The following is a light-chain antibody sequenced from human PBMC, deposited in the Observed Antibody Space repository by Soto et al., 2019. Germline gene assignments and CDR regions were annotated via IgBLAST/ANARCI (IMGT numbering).Light chain of an antibody. V-gene: IGLV4-69*01. CDR1: SGHTTYA. CDR2: INSDGSH. Sequence: QSVLTESPSASASLGASVRLTCTLSSGHTTYAIAWHQHQSGKRPRFLMKINSDGSHSKGEGFFDRVSGSSSGAERHLTVSRLQSEDEDDYYCQSWGHGIQVFGGGTKLTV. J-gene: IGLJ3*02. CDR3: QSWGHGIQV.